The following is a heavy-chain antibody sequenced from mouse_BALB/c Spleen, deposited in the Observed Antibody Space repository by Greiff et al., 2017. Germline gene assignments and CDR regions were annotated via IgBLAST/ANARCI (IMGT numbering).Heavy chain of an antibody. Sequence: EVQRVESGGGLVKPGGSLKLSCAASGFTFSDYYMYWVRQTPEKRLEWVATISDGGSYTYYPDSVKGRFTISRDNAKNNLYLQMSSLKSEDTAMYYCAREDRYDYAMDYWGQGTSVTVSS. CDR1: GFTFSDYY. D-gene: IGHD2-14*01. V-gene: IGHV5-4*02. J-gene: IGHJ4*01. CDR2: ISDGGSYT. CDR3: AREDRYDYAMDY.